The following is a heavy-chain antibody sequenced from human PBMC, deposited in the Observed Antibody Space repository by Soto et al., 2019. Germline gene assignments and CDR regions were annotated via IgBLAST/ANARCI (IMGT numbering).Heavy chain of an antibody. V-gene: IGHV4-59*01. CDR3: ARITTLLPFDI. J-gene: IGHJ3*02. D-gene: IGHD1-1*01. Sequence: SETLSLTCTVSGGSISNYYWSWIRQPPGKGLEWIGYLAYSGSPNYSPSLKSRVTISLDRSKNQFSVKLSSVTAADTAVYYCARITTLLPFDIWGKGTTVTVAS. CDR2: LAYSGSP. CDR1: GGSISNYY.